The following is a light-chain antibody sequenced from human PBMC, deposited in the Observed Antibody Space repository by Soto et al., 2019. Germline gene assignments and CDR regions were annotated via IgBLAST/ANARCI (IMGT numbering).Light chain of an antibody. V-gene: IGKV3-11*01. Sequence: EIVLTQSPATLSLSPGERATLSCRASQSVSRYLAWYQQKPGQAPRLLIYDVSNRATGIPARFSGSGSATDFTLTISRLEPEDFAFYYCQQRQNWPPDATFGGGTKVEIK. CDR2: DVS. CDR3: QQRQNWPPDAT. J-gene: IGKJ4*01. CDR1: QSVSRY.